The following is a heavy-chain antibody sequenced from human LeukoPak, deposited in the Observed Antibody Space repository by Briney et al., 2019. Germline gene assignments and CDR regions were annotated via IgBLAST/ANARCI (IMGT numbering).Heavy chain of an antibody. V-gene: IGHV3-33*01. D-gene: IGHD2-21*02. CDR2: IWYDGSNK. CDR3: ARWTTCGGDCHILDY. Sequence: GRSLRLSCAASGFTFSSYGMHWVRQAPGKGLEWVAVIWYDGSNKYYAGSVKGRFTISRDNSKNTLYLQMNSLRAEDTAVYYCARWTTCGGDCHILDYWGQGILVTVSS. CDR1: GFTFSSYG. J-gene: IGHJ4*02.